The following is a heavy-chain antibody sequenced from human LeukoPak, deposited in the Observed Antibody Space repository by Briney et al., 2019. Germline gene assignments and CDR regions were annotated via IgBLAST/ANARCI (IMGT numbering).Heavy chain of an antibody. V-gene: IGHV4-59*08. CDR2: FHYSGST. Sequence: PSETLSLTCTVSGGSISCYYWSWIRQPPGKGLEWIGYFHYSGSTNYNPSLKSRVTISVDTSKNQFSLKLSSVTAADTAVYYCARLGDSSSRLYYFDYWGQGTLVTVSS. CDR3: ARLGDSSSRLYYFDY. D-gene: IGHD6-6*01. CDR1: GGSISCYY. J-gene: IGHJ4*02.